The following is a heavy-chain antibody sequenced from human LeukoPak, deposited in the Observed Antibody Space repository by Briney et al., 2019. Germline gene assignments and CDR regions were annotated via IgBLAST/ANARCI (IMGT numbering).Heavy chain of an antibody. D-gene: IGHD1-26*01. J-gene: IGHJ5*02. CDR2: ISTNSDIR. Sequence: ASVKVSCKASGYTFTNYGISWVRQAPGQGFEWMGWISTNSDIRTYAQTLQGRFTMTTDTATTTAYMELNNLTFDDTAVYYCARDWDAMNNCFDPWGQGTPVTVSS. CDR3: ARDWDAMNNCFDP. CDR1: GYTFTNYG. V-gene: IGHV1-18*01.